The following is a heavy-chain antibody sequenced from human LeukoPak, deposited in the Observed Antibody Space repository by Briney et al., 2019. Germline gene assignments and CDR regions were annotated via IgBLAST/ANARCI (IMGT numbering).Heavy chain of an antibody. CDR2: ISAYNDNT. CDR3: ARVHYDILTGYSYFDY. J-gene: IGHJ4*02. Sequence: ASVKVSCKASGYTFTSYGISWVRQAPGQGLEWMGWISAYNDNTNYAQKLQGRVTMTTDTSTSTAYMELRSLRSDDTAVYFCARVHYDILTGYSYFDYWGQGTLVTVSS. V-gene: IGHV1-18*01. CDR1: GYTFTSYG. D-gene: IGHD3-9*01.